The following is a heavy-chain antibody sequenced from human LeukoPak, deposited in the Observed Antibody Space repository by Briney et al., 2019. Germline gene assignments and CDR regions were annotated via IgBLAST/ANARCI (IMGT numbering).Heavy chain of an antibody. Sequence: ETGGSLRLSCAASGFTFSSYGMHWVRQAPGKGLEWVANIKHDGSGPSYLDSVKGRFTISRDNARNSLSLQMSSLRAEDTAVYYCARAREITVSGTDYFDYWGQGTLVTVSS. CDR1: GFTFSSYG. V-gene: IGHV3-7*01. CDR2: IKHDGSGP. D-gene: IGHD6-19*01. J-gene: IGHJ4*02. CDR3: ARAREITVSGTDYFDY.